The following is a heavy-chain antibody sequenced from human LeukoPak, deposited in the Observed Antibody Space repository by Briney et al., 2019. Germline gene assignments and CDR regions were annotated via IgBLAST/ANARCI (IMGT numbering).Heavy chain of an antibody. V-gene: IGHV1-18*01. CDR3: ARGRPVTTNDAFDI. CDR2: ISAYNGNT. CDR1: GYTFTSYG. D-gene: IGHD4-11*01. J-gene: IGHJ3*02. Sequence: ASVKVSCKASGYTFTSYGISWVRQAPGQGLEWMGWISAYNGNTNYAQKLQDRVTMTTDTSTSTAYMELRSLRSDDTAVYYCARGRPVTTNDAFDIWGQGTMVTVSS.